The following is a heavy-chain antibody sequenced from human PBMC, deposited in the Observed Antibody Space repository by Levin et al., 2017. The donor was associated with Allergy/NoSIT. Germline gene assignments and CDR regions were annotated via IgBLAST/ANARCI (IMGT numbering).Heavy chain of an antibody. J-gene: IGHJ3*02. D-gene: IGHD3-10*01. V-gene: IGHV4-59*01. Sequence: SETLSLTCTVSGGFISSYYWSWIRQPPGRGLEWIGYIYYSGGTNYNPSLKSRVTISLDASKDQFSLRLSSVTAADTAVYYCARGRYYYGSGTYYDAFDIWGQGRMVTVSS. CDR3: ARGRYYYGSGTYYDAFDI. CDR2: IYYSGGT. CDR1: GGFISSYY.